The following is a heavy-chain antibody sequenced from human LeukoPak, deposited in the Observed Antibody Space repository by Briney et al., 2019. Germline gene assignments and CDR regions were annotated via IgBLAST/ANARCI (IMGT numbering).Heavy chain of an antibody. CDR2: INTNTGNP. CDR3: VRVNRADGSGSYRRRFDY. D-gene: IGHD3-10*01. CDR1: GYTFTSYA. V-gene: IGHV7-4-1*02. J-gene: IGHJ4*02. Sequence: ASVKVSCKASGYTFTSYAMNWVRQAPGQGLEWMGWINTNTGNPTYAQGFTGRFVFSLDTSVSTAYLQISSLKAEDTAVYYCVRVNRADGSGSYRRRFDYWGQGTLVTVSS.